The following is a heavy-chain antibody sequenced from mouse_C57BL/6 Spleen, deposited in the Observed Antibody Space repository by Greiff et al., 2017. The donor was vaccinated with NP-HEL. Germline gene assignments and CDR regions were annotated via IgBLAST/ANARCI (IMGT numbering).Heavy chain of an antibody. D-gene: IGHD1-1*01. CDR3: ARSFITTVVAPCDY. CDR1: GYTFTDYY. V-gene: IGHV1-26*01. Sequence: VQLQQSGPELVKPGASVKISCKASGYTFTDYYMNWVKQSHGKSLEWIGDINPNNGGTSYNQKFKGKATLTVDKSSSTAYMELRSLTSEDSAVYYCARSFITTVVAPCDYWGQGTTLTVSS. J-gene: IGHJ2*01. CDR2: INPNNGGT.